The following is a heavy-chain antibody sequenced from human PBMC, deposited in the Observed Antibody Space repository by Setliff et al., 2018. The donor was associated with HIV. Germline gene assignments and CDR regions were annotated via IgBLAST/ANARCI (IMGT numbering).Heavy chain of an antibody. CDR2: IYYSGCT. CDR3: ASLFADV. CDR1: GGSISSSSYY. Sequence: PSETLSLTCTVSGGSISSSSYYWGWIRQPPGKGLEWIGSIYYSGCTYYNPSLKSRVTISVDTSKNQFSLKLSSVTAADTAVYYCASLFADVWGKGTTVTVSS. V-gene: IGHV4-39*01. J-gene: IGHJ6*04.